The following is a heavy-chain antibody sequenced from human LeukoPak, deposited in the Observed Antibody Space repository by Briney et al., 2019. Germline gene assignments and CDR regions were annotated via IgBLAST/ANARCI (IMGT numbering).Heavy chain of an antibody. CDR3: ARGGSMIFGVLND. J-gene: IGHJ4*02. V-gene: IGHV1-2*02. Sequence: ASVKVSCKASGYTFTAYYIHWVRQAPGQGLEWTGWIDPNSGGTNYAQRFQGRVTMTRDTSISTAYMELSRLRSDDTAVYYCARGGSMIFGVLNDWGQGARVTVSS. D-gene: IGHD3/OR15-3a*01. CDR2: IDPNSGGT. CDR1: GYTFTAYY.